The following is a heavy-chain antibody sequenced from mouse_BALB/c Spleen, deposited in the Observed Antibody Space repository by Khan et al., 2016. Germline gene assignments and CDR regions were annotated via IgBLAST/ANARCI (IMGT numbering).Heavy chain of an antibody. CDR1: GYSITSDYA. J-gene: IGHJ2*01. V-gene: IGHV3-2*02. CDR3: ARGHY. Sequence: VQLQESGPGLVKPSQSLSLTCTVTGYSITSDYAWNWIRQFPGNKLEWMGYISYSGSTSYNPSLKSRISITRDTSKTQFFLQLNSVTTEDTATYYCARGHYWGQGTTLTVSS. CDR2: ISYSGST.